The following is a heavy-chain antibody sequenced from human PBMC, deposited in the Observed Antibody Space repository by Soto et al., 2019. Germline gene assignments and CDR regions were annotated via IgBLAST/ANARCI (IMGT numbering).Heavy chain of an antibody. CDR2: IIPIFGTA. Sequence: SVKVSCKASGGTFSSYAISWVRQAPGQGLEWMGGIIPIFGTANYAQKFQGRVTITADESTSTAYMELSSLRSEDTAVYYCARSEDIVVVPAAMRFWGQGTMVTVSS. J-gene: IGHJ3*01. CDR3: ARSEDIVVVPAAMRF. D-gene: IGHD2-2*01. V-gene: IGHV1-69*13. CDR1: GGTFSSYA.